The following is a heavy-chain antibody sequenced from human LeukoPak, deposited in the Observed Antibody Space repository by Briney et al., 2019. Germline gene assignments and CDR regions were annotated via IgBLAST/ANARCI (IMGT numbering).Heavy chain of an antibody. CDR2: IYYSGST. J-gene: IGHJ4*02. V-gene: IGHV4-59*07. CDR1: GGSISSYY. CDR3: ARGLMMAVAGRGEFHY. Sequence: PSDTLSLTCIVSGGSISSYYWSWIRPPPGKGLAWIGYIYYSGSTNYNPSLKSRVTISVDTSKNQFSLKLSSVTAADTAVYYCARGLMMAVAGRGEFHYWGQGTLVTVSS. D-gene: IGHD6-13*01.